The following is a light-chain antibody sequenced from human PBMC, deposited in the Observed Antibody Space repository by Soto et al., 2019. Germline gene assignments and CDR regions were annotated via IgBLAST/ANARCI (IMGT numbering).Light chain of an antibody. Sequence: QSVLTQPRSVSGSPGQSVTISCTGTSSDVGGYNYVSWYQQHPGKAPKLIIYDVSKRPSGVPDRFSGSKSGNTASLTISGLQAEDEADYYCCSYAGSYWVFGGGTKVTVL. CDR3: CSYAGSYWV. V-gene: IGLV2-11*01. J-gene: IGLJ3*02. CDR2: DVS. CDR1: SSDVGGYNY.